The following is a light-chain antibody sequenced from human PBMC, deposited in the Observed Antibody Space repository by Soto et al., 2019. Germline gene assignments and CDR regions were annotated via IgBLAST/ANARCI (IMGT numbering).Light chain of an antibody. J-gene: IGKJ1*01. CDR2: GAS. Sequence: DIVLTQSPGTLSLSPGERATLSCRASQSISYVYLAWYQQRPGLAPRLLIYGASSRATGIPDRFSGSGSGTDFTLIISRLEPEDFAVYYCQQYGLSPWTFGQGTKVEI. CDR3: QQYGLSPWT. CDR1: QSISYVY. V-gene: IGKV3-20*01.